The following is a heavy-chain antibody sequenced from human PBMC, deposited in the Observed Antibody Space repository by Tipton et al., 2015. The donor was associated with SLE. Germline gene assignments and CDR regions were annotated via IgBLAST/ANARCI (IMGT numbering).Heavy chain of an antibody. D-gene: IGHD2-2*01. V-gene: IGHV4-61*05. Sequence: TLSLTCTVSGGSISSSSYYWGWIRQPPGKGLEWIGYIYYNRHTNYIPSLESRVTISIDTSKNQFSLSLKSVTAADTAVYYCARTAVLAAIMMDVWGQGTTVTVSS. CDR2: IYYNRHT. J-gene: IGHJ6*02. CDR1: GGSISSSSYY. CDR3: ARTAVLAAIMMDV.